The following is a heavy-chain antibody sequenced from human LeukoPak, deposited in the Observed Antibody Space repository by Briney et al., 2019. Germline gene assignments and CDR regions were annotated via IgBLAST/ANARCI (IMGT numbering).Heavy chain of an antibody. CDR3: ATVATVTGGGYLDY. CDR1: GYTFTSYG. CDR2: ISAYNGNT. V-gene: IGHV1-18*01. J-gene: IGHJ4*02. D-gene: IGHD4-17*01. Sequence: ASVKVSCKASGYTFTSYGISWVRQAPGQGLEWMGWISAYNGNTNYAQKLQGRVTMTTDTSTSTAYMELRSLRSEDTAVYYCATVATVTGGGYLDYWGQGTLVTVSS.